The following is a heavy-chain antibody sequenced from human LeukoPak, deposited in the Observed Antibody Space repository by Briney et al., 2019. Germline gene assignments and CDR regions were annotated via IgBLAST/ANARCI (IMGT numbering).Heavy chain of an antibody. CDR2: IYYSGST. J-gene: IGHJ4*02. CDR1: GGSISSSSYY. CDR3: ATLYYYDTDY. V-gene: IGHV4-39*07. Sequence: NPSETLSLTCTVSGGSISSSSYYWGWIRQPPGKGLEWIGSIYYSGSTYYNPSLKSRVTISVDTSKNQFSLRLSSVTAADTAVYYCATLYYYDTDYWGQGILVTVSS. D-gene: IGHD3-22*01.